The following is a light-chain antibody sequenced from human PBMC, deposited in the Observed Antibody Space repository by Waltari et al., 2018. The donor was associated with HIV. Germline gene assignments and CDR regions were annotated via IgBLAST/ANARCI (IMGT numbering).Light chain of an antibody. V-gene: IGLV2-23*02. J-gene: IGLJ2*01. Sequence: QSALTQPAPMSGSPGPSITISCFGTSRDVWRFNLLPLYQQHPGKVPKLIIYEVTKRPSDVSNRFSASKSGDTASLTISGLQPEDEADYYCCSYAGVDTPVVFGGGTKLTVL. CDR3: CSYAGVDTPVV. CDR2: EVT. CDR1: SRDVWRFNL.